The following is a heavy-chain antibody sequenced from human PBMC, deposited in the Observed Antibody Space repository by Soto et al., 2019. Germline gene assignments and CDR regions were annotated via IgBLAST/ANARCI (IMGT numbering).Heavy chain of an antibody. J-gene: IGHJ4*02. CDR3: TRDYKRYCSGGSCYFNLVLI. Sequence: PGGSLRLSCTASGFTFGDYAMSWFRQAPGKGLEWVGFIRSKAYGGTTEYAASVKGRFTISRDDSKSIAYLQMNSLKTEDTAVYYCTRDYKRYCSGGSCYFNLVLIWGQGTLVTVSS. V-gene: IGHV3-49*03. D-gene: IGHD2-15*01. CDR1: GFTFGDYA. CDR2: IRSKAYGGTT.